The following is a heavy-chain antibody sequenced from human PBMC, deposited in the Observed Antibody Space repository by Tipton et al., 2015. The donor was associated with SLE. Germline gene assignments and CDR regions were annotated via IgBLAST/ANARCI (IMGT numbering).Heavy chain of an antibody. CDR2: INHRGST. Sequence: TLSLTCAVYGGSFSDYYWTWIRQPPGKGLEWIGEINHRGSTNYNPSLKSRVTISVDTSKNQFSLKLSSVTAADTAVYYCAREGLGTSYYYYMDVWGKGTTVTVSS. V-gene: IGHV4-34*01. J-gene: IGHJ6*03. CDR1: GGSFSDYY. D-gene: IGHD1-26*01. CDR3: AREGLGTSYYYYMDV.